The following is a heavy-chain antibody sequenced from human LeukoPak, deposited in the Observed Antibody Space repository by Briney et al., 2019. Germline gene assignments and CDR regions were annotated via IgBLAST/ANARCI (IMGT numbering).Heavy chain of an antibody. CDR2: ISGSGGST. CDR3: AKEGSSGWYERDRLDP. CDR1: GFTFNNYA. J-gene: IGHJ5*02. V-gene: IGHV3-23*01. Sequence: SGGSLRLSCAASGFTFNNYAMNWVRQAPGKGLEWVSAISGSGGSTYYADSVKGRFTISRDNSENTLHLQMDSLRPEDTAIYYCAKEGSSGWYERDRLDPWGQGTLVTVSS. D-gene: IGHD6-19*01.